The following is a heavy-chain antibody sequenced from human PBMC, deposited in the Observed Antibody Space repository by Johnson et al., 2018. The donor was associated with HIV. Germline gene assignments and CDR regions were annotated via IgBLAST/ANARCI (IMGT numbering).Heavy chain of an antibody. D-gene: IGHD5-18*01. CDR3: ARERLGGMVTHFDI. CDR2: IAYDGSNK. Sequence: QMQLVESGGGLVQPGRSLRLSCAASGFTFSMSSMHWVRQAPGKGLEWVAIIAYDGSNKYYADSVKGRFTISRDNSKNTLYLQMNTLIAEDTAVYYCARERLGGMVTHFDIWGQGTMVTVSS. V-gene: IGHV3-30-3*01. CDR1: GFTFSMSS. J-gene: IGHJ3*02.